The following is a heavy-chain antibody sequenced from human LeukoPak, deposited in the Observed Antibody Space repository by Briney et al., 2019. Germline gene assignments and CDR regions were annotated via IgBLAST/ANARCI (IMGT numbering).Heavy chain of an antibody. J-gene: IGHJ2*01. V-gene: IGHV3-7*01. CDR2: INQDGSER. Sequence: PGGSLRLSCAASGFTFTTYWMRWVRQAPGEGLEWVAIINQDGSERYYVDSVKGRFTISRDNAKNSLFLQMNTLRADDTAVYYCARDKLVGATTGSYFDLWGRGALVTVSS. D-gene: IGHD1-26*01. CDR1: GFTFTTYW. CDR3: ARDKLVGATTGSYFDL.